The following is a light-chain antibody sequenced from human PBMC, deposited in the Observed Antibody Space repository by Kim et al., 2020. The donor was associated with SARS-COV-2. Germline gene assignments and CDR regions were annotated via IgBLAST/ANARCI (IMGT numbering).Light chain of an antibody. Sequence: GQSITISCTGTSNDVGSYSYVSWFQQHPGKAPKLMIYDVSKRPSGVSNRFSGSKSGNTASLTISGLQAEHEADYYCSSYTTSDTYVFGTGTKVTVL. CDR2: DVS. CDR3: SSYTTSDTYV. CDR1: SNDVGSYSY. J-gene: IGLJ1*01. V-gene: IGLV2-14*04.